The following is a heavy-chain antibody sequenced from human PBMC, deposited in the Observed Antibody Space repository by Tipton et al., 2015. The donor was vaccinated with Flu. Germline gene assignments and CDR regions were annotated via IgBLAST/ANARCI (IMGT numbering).Heavy chain of an antibody. CDR3: ASEVQDFYYYYGMDV. J-gene: IGHJ6*02. Sequence: LSCTVSGYSISSGYYWGWIRQPPGKGLEWIGSIYHSGSTYYNPSLKSRVTISVDTSKNQFSLKLSSVTAADTAVYYCASEVQDFYYYYGMDVWGQGTTVTVSS. CDR2: IYHSGST. D-gene: IGHD3-10*01. CDR1: GYSISSGYY. V-gene: IGHV4-38-2*02.